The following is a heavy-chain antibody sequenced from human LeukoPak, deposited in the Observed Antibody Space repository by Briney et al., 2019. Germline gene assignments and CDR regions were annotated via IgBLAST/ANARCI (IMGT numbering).Heavy chain of an antibody. J-gene: IGHJ4*02. D-gene: IGHD4-17*01. CDR2: IYYSGST. CDR3: ARGSSTGTTGY. V-gene: IGHV4-61*05. Sequence: SETLSLTCTVSGGSISSSSYYWGWLRQPPGKGLEWIGYIYYSGSTNYNPSLKSRVTISVDTSKNQFSLKLSSVTAADTAVYYCARGSSTGTTGYWGQGTLVTVSS. CDR1: GGSISSSSYY.